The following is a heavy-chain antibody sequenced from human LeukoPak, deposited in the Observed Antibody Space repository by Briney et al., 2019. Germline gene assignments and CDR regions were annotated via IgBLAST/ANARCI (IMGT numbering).Heavy chain of an antibody. J-gene: IGHJ4*02. CDR2: IIPILGIA. Sequence: ASVKVSCKASGGTFSSYAISWVRQASGQGLEWMGRIIPILGIANYAQKFQGRVTITADKSTSAAYMELSSLRSEDTAVYYCTRDDSVAEAFDYWGQGTLVTVSS. CDR3: TRDDSVAEAFDY. CDR1: GGTFSSYA. D-gene: IGHD6-19*01. V-gene: IGHV1-69*04.